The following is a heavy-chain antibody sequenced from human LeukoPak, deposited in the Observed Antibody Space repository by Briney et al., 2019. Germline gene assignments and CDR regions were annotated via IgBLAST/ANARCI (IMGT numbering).Heavy chain of an antibody. V-gene: IGHV4-38-2*02. Sequence: PSETLSLTCTVSGYSISSGYYWGWIRQPPGKGLEWIGEINHSGSTNYNPSLKSRVTISVDTSKNQFSLKLSSVTAADTAVYYCARLGRYYYGSGSYYSYYYYYMDVWGKGTTVTISS. CDR1: GYSISSGYY. D-gene: IGHD3-10*01. CDR2: INHSGST. CDR3: ARLGRYYYGSGSYYSYYYYYMDV. J-gene: IGHJ6*03.